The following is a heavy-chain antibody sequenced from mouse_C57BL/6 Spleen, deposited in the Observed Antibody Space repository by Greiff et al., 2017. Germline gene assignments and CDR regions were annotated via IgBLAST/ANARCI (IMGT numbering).Heavy chain of an antibody. Sequence: EVKLVESGGDLVKPGGSLKLSCAASGFTFSSYGMSWVRQTPDKRLEWVATISSGGSYTYYPDSVKGRFTISRDNAKNTLYLQMSSLKSEDTAMYYCARHWGPGTEGYFDVWGTGTTVTVSS. CDR3: ARHWGPGTEGYFDV. CDR1: GFTFSSYG. D-gene: IGHD4-1*01. V-gene: IGHV5-6*01. J-gene: IGHJ1*03. CDR2: ISSGGSYT.